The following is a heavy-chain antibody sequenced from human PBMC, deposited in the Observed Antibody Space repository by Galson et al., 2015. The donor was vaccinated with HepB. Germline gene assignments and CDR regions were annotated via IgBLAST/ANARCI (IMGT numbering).Heavy chain of an antibody. CDR1: GSIFSDYY. Sequence: VKVSCKVSGSIFSDYYMHWVQQAPGKGLEWMGLIDPEDGKTIYAEKFQGRVTIIADTSTDTTFIELSSLTSEDTAVYYCARGAARGIFFHYWSQGSLITVSS. CDR2: IDPEDGKT. V-gene: IGHV1-69-2*01. CDR3: ARGAARGIFFHY. D-gene: IGHD3-10*01. J-gene: IGHJ4*02.